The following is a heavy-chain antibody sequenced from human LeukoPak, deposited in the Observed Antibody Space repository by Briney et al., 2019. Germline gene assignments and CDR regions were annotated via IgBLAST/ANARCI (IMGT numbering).Heavy chain of an antibody. J-gene: IGHJ4*02. CDR2: ISGSGDNT. V-gene: IGHV3-21*01. CDR1: GFTFSSYA. CDR3: ARVWSPPYTSSWPYYFDY. Sequence: GGSLRLSCAASGFTFSSYAMNWVRQAPGRGLEWVSIISGSGDNTYYTDSVKGRFTVSRDNAKNSLFLQMTSLRAEDTAVYYCARVWSPPYTSSWPYYFDYWGQGILVTVSS. D-gene: IGHD6-13*01.